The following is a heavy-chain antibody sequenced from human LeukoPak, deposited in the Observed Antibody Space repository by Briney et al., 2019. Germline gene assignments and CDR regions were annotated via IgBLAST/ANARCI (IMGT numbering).Heavy chain of an antibody. Sequence: GGSLRLSCAASGFTFSSYSMNWVRQAPGKGLEWVSSISSSSSYIYYADSVKGRFTISRDNAKNSLYLQMNSLRAEDTAVYYCASPRPPSYGSGSYYKGGAFDIWGQGTMVTVSS. J-gene: IGHJ3*02. CDR3: ASPRPPSYGSGSYYKGGAFDI. V-gene: IGHV3-21*04. D-gene: IGHD3-10*01. CDR2: ISSSSSYI. CDR1: GFTFSSYS.